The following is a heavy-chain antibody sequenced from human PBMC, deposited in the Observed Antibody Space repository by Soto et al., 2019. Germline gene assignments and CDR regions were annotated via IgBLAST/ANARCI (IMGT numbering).Heavy chain of an antibody. Sequence: QVQLVQSGDEVRKPGSSVKVSCKASGYIFVNYGIAWVRQAPGQGLEWMGWISPYSGNPHYASKVQGRLTMTTDTSTSTAYMDLGSLTSDDTAVYYCAMVDNYVPPTPPDVWGQGTTVTVSS. CDR3: AMVDNYVPPTPPDV. D-gene: IGHD3-16*01. V-gene: IGHV1-18*01. CDR1: GYIFVNYG. J-gene: IGHJ6*02. CDR2: ISPYSGNP.